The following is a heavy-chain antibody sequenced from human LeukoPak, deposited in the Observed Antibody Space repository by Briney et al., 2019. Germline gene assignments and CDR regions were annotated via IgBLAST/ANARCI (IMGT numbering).Heavy chain of an antibody. D-gene: IGHD5-12*01. V-gene: IGHV3-23*01. CDR2: ISSTGGRI. CDR1: GFTFSNYA. CDR3: AKDVVGTGYYFGMDV. Sequence: GGSLRLSCAASGFTFSNYAMNWVRQAPGKGLEWVSVISSTGGRINYADSVKGRFTISRDNSKNTVSLQMNSLRAEDTAVYYCAKDVVGTGYYFGMDVWGQGTTVTVSS. J-gene: IGHJ6*02.